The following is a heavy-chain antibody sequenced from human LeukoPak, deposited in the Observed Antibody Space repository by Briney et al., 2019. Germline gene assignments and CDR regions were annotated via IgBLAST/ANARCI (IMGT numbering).Heavy chain of an antibody. CDR1: GFTFSSYS. CDR3: ARGYFDWLLYRHYYYYGMDV. V-gene: IGHV3-21*01. CDR2: IRSSSSYI. J-gene: IGHJ6*02. D-gene: IGHD3-9*01. Sequence: GGSLRLSCAASGFTFSSYSMNWVRQAPGTGLEWVSSIRSSSSYIYYADSVKGRFTISRDNAKNSLYLQMNSLRAEDTAVYYCARGYFDWLLYRHYYYYGMDVWGQGTTVTVSS.